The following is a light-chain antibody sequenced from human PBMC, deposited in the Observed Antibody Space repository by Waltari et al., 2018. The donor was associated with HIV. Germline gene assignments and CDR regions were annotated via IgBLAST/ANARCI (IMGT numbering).Light chain of an antibody. CDR1: QSIGTY. V-gene: IGKV1-39*01. CDR2: GAS. J-gene: IGKJ2*01. Sequence: DIQMAQSPSSLSASVGDTVTITCRASQSIGTYLNWYQHRPGKVPKLLIFGASSLQSGVPSRFSGSGSGTDFTLTISSLHPDDFATYSCQQSYNTPYTFGRGTNLEI. CDR3: QQSYNTPYT.